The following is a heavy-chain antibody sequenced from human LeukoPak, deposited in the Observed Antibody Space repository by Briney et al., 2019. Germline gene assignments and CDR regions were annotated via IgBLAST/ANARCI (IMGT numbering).Heavy chain of an antibody. CDR3: ARTSSSRGNYFDY. V-gene: IGHV4-28*01. Sequence: PSETLSLTCAVSGYSISNSNWWGWIRQPPGKGLEWIGYIYYSRSTSYNPSLKSRVTISADTSKNQFSLKLSSVTAADTAVYYCARTSSSRGNYFDYWGQGTLVTVSS. D-gene: IGHD3-10*01. J-gene: IGHJ4*02. CDR1: GYSISNSNW. CDR2: IYYSRST.